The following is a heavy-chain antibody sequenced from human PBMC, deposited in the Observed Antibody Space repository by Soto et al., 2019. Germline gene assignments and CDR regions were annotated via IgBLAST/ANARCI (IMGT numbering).Heavy chain of an antibody. Sequence: VASVKVSCKASGYTFTSYYMHWVRQAPGQGLEWMGIINPSGGSTSYAQKFQGRVTMTRDTSTSTVYMELSSLRSEDTAVYYCARDFALRFLEWSLSSYAYYYYYYGMDVWGQGTTVTVSS. V-gene: IGHV1-46*01. CDR2: INPSGGST. CDR3: ARDFALRFLEWSLSSYAYYYYYYGMDV. J-gene: IGHJ6*02. CDR1: GYTFTSYY. D-gene: IGHD3-3*01.